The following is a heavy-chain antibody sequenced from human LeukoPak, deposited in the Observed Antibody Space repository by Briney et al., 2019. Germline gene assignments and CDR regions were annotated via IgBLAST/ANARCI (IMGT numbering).Heavy chain of an antibody. CDR1: GGSFSGYY. CDR3: AGGSGSPGWFDP. V-gene: IGHV4-34*01. Sequence: TSETLSLTCAVYGGSFSGYYWSWIRQPPGKGLEWIGEINHSGSTNYNPSLKSRVTISVDTTKNQCSLKLSSVTAADTAVYYCAGGSGSPGWFDPWGQGTLVTVSS. D-gene: IGHD3-10*01. CDR2: INHSGST. J-gene: IGHJ5*02.